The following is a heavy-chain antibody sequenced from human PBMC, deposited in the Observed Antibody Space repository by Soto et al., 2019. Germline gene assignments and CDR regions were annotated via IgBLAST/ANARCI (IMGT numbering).Heavy chain of an antibody. CDR3: ARQTAYNWNDRRASGMDV. D-gene: IGHD1-20*01. CDR2: IYPGDSDT. V-gene: IGHV5-51*01. CDR1: GYIFSTYW. J-gene: IGHJ6*02. Sequence: PGESLKISCYGSGYIFSTYWIGWVRQMPGKGLEWMGIIYPGDSDTRYSPSFQGQVTISVDKSISTAYLQWSSLKASDTSMSYCARQTAYNWNDRRASGMDVWGQGTTVTVSS.